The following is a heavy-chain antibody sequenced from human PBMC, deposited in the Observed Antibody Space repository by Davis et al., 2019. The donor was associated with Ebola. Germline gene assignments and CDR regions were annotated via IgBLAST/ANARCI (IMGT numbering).Heavy chain of an antibody. V-gene: IGHV1-3*01. CDR1: GYIFTNYA. J-gene: IGHJ4*02. D-gene: IGHD3-22*01. CDR3: ARDLTMIVLVPTY. Sequence: ASVKVSCKASGYIFTNYAMHWVRQAPGQRLEWMGWINADNGDTKYSQRFQGRVTLTRDTSAGTVYMQLSSLRSEDTAVYYCARDLTMIVLVPTYWGQGTLVTVSS. CDR2: INADNGDT.